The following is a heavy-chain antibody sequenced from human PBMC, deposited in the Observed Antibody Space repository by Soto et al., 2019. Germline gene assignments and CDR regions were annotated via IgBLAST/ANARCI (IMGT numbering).Heavy chain of an antibody. CDR3: ARRRDPDGAYFDS. Sequence: XETLSLTCTVSGGSISSTDYYWGWIRLPPGKGLEWIATMYYSVSDYYNPSLKSRVTLSVDTSENQFSLKMNSVTAADTAVYYCARRRDPDGAYFDSWGQGTPVTVSS. D-gene: IGHD4-17*01. V-gene: IGHV4-39*01. CDR2: MYYSVSD. CDR1: GGSISSTDYY. J-gene: IGHJ4*02.